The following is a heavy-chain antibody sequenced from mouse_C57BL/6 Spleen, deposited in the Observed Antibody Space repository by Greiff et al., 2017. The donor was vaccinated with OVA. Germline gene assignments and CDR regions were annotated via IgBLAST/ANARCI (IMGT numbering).Heavy chain of an antibody. V-gene: IGHV8-12*01. CDR3: ARRLIRSYFDY. Sequence: QVTLKESGPGILQSSQPLSLTCSFSGFSLSTSGMGVSWIRQPSGKGLEWLAHIYLDDDKRYNPSLASRPSISKDTSRNQVFLKITCVDTADTATYYWARRLIRSYFDYWGQGTTLTVSS. J-gene: IGHJ2*01. CDR1: GFSLSTSGMG. CDR2: IYLDDDK. D-gene: IGHD1-1*01.